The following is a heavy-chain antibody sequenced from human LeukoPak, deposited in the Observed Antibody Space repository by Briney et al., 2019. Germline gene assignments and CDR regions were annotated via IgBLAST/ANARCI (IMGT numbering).Heavy chain of an antibody. CDR2: INPSGGST. Sequence: ASVKVSCEASGYTFTSYYMHWVRQAPGQGLEWMGIINPSGGSTSYAQKFQGRVTMTRDMSTSTVYMELSSLRSEDTAVYYCARDSSGWYRGYHFDYWGQGTLVTVSS. J-gene: IGHJ4*02. D-gene: IGHD6-19*01. CDR3: ARDSSGWYRGYHFDY. V-gene: IGHV1-46*01. CDR1: GYTFTSYY.